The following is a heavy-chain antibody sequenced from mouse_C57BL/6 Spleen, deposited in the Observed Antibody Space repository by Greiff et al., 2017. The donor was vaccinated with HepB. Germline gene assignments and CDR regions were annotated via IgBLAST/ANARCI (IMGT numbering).Heavy chain of an antibody. J-gene: IGHJ4*01. D-gene: IGHD1-1*01. V-gene: IGHV5-9-1*02. Sequence: EVMLVESGEGLVKPGGSLKLSCAASGFTFSSYAMSWVRQTPEKRLEWVAYISSGGDYIYYADTVKGRFTISRDNARNTLYLQMSSLKSEDTAMYYCTRGGYYGSMGAMDYWGQGTSVTVSS. CDR1: GFTFSSYA. CDR3: TRGGYYGSMGAMDY. CDR2: ISSGGDYI.